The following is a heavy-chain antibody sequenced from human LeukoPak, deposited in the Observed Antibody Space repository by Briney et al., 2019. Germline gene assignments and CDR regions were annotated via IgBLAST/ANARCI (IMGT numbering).Heavy chain of an antibody. D-gene: IGHD3-10*01. CDR2: ISGSGGST. Sequence: GGSLRLSCAASGFTFSSYGMSWVRHAPGKGLEWVSAISGSGGSTYYADSVKGRFTISRDNSKNTLYLQMNSLRAEDTAVYYCAKVESRFGELSLFDYWGQGTLVTVSS. CDR1: GFTFSSYG. V-gene: IGHV3-23*01. CDR3: AKVESRFGELSLFDY. J-gene: IGHJ4*02.